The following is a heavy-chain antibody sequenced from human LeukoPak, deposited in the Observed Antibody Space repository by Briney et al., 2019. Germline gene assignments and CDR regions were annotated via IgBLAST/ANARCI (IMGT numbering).Heavy chain of an antibody. CDR1: GFTFSSDG. D-gene: IGHD3-3*01. Sequence: PGGSLRLSCAASGFTFSSDGMHWVRQAPGKGLKWVAVISYDGSNKYYADSVKGRFTISRDNSKNTLYLQMNSLRAEDTAVYYCAKGGTYYDFWSGYYLLDYWGQGTLVTVSS. CDR3: AKGGTYYDFWSGYYLLDY. CDR2: ISYDGSNK. V-gene: IGHV3-30*18. J-gene: IGHJ4*02.